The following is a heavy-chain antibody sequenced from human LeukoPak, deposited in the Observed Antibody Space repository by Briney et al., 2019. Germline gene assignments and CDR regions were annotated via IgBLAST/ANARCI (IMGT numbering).Heavy chain of an antibody. Sequence: SETLSLTCAVYGGSFSGYYWSWIRQPPGKGLEWIGEINHSGSTNYNPSLKSRVTISVDTSKNQFSLKLSSVTAADTAVYYCARTAMVPAAMHTWCFDLWGRGTLVTVSS. CDR1: GGSFSGYY. CDR3: ARTAMVPAAMHTWCFDL. J-gene: IGHJ2*01. D-gene: IGHD2-2*01. CDR2: INHSGST. V-gene: IGHV4-34*01.